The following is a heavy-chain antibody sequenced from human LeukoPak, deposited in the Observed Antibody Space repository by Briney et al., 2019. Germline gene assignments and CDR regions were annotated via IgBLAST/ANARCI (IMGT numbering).Heavy chain of an antibody. J-gene: IGHJ4*02. CDR2: IYPGDSDT. Sequence: GGSLHIPGMGSGYSFISYWVGGVGHMPGKGLEWMGIIYPGDSDTRYSPSFQGQVTISADKSISTAYLQWSSLKASDTAMYYCARHIAALTPDYWGQGTLVTVSS. D-gene: IGHD6-6*01. V-gene: IGHV5-51*01. CDR1: GYSFISYW. CDR3: ARHIAALTPDY.